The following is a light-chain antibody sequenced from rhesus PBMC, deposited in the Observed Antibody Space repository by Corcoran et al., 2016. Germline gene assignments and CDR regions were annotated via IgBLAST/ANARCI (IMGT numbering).Light chain of an antibody. CDR2: RAS. CDR1: QGISNW. CDR3: QQHDNSPPT. V-gene: IGKV1-69*01. Sequence: DIQMTQSPSSLSASVGDRVTISCRASQGISNWLAWYQQKPGKAPNLLIYRASNVETGVPSRFSGSGSGTDFTLTISSLQPEDFATYYCQQHDNSPPTFGGGTKVEIK. J-gene: IGKJ4*01.